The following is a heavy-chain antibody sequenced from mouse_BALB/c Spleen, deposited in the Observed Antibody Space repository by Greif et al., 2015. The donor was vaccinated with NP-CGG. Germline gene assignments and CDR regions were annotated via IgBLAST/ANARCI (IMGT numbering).Heavy chain of an antibody. J-gene: IGHJ3*01. D-gene: IGHD2-4*01. CDR3: AREWVYYDYDVAY. CDR2: ISSGGST. CDR1: GFTFSSYA. Sequence: EVHLVESGGGLVKPGGSLKLSCAASGFTFSSYAMSWVRQTPEKRLEWVASISSGGSTYYPDSVKGRFTISRDNARNILYLQMSSLRSEDTAMYYCAREWVYYDYDVAYWGQGTLVTVSA. V-gene: IGHV5-6-5*01.